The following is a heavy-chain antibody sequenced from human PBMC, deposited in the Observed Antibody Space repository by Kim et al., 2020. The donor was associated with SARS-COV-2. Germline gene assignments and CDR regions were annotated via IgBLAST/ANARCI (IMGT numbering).Heavy chain of an antibody. J-gene: IGHJ6*02. D-gene: IGHD3-10*01. CDR3: ARGPTAITMDPWVDV. CDR1: GYTFTSYA. CDR2: INAGNGNT. Sequence: ASVKVSCKASGYTFTSYAMHWVRQAPGQRLEWMGWINAGNGNTKYSQKFQGRVTITRDTSASTAYMELSSLRSEDTAVYYCARGPTAITMDPWVDVWGQGTTVTVSS. V-gene: IGHV1-3*01.